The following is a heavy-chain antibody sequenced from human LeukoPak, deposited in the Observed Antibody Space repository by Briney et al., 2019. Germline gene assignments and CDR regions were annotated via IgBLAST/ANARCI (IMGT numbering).Heavy chain of an antibody. Sequence: GGSLRLSCAASGFTFSSYGMHWVRQAPGKGLEGVAVISYDGSNKYYADSVKGRFTISRDNAKNTLYLQMNSLRAEDTALYFCARGEYPHAFDIWGQGTMVSVSS. CDR3: ARGEYPHAFDI. CDR1: GFTFSSYG. J-gene: IGHJ3*02. D-gene: IGHD2-2*02. V-gene: IGHV3-30*03. CDR2: ISYDGSNK.